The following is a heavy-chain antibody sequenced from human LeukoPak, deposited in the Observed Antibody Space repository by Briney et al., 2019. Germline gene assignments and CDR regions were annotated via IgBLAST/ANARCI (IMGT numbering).Heavy chain of an antibody. CDR1: GGSISSYY. V-gene: IGHV4-59*01. Sequence: SETLSLTCTVSGGSISSYYWSWIRQPPGKGLEWIGYIYYSGSTNYNPSLKSRVTISVDTSKNQFSLKLSSVTAADTAVYYCAGGTIFGVVIVDYWGQGTLVTVSS. CDR2: IYYSGST. CDR3: AGGTIFGVVIVDY. J-gene: IGHJ4*02. D-gene: IGHD3-3*01.